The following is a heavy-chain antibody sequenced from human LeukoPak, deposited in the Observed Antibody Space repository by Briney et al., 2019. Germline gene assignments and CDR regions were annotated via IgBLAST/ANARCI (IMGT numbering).Heavy chain of an antibody. CDR3: ARHAEYCSSTSCYAGYYYYGMDV. Sequence: GEPLKISCKGSGYSFTSYWIGWVRQMPGKGLEWMGINHLGDSNTTYSPSFQGQVTISADKSISTAYLQWSSLKASDTAMYYCARHAEYCSSTSCYAGYYYYGMDVWGQGTTVTVSS. D-gene: IGHD2-2*01. CDR2: NHLGDSNT. J-gene: IGHJ6*02. CDR1: GYSFTSYW. V-gene: IGHV5-51*01.